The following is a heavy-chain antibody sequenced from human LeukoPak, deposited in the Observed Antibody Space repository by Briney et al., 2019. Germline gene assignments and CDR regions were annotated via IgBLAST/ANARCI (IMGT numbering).Heavy chain of an antibody. D-gene: IGHD2-2*01. V-gene: IGHV3-21*01. CDR3: ASGHCSSTSCYGGH. CDR1: GFTFSSYN. CDR2: ISSSSTYI. Sequence: GGSLRLSCAASGFTFSSYNVNWVRQAPGKGLEWVSSISSSSTYIYYADSVKGRFTISRDNAKNSLYLQMNSLRAEDTAVYYCASGHCSSTSCYGGHWGQGTLVTVSS. J-gene: IGHJ4*02.